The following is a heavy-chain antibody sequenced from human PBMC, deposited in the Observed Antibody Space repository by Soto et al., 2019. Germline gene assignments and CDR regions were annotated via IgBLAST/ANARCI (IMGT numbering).Heavy chain of an antibody. CDR1: GYTFTSYG. J-gene: IGHJ4*02. V-gene: IGHV1-46*01. CDR3: AIITYYYGSGSYYNQTPFDY. Sequence: ASVKVSCKASGYTFTSYGISWVRQAPGQGLEWMGIINPSGGSTSYAQKFQGRVTMTRDTSTSTVYMELSSLRSEDTAVYYCAIITYYYGSGSYYNQTPFDYWGQGTLVTVSS. D-gene: IGHD3-10*01. CDR2: INPSGGST.